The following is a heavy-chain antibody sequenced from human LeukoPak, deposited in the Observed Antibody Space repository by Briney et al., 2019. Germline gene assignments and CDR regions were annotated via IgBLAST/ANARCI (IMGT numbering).Heavy chain of an antibody. CDR2: IYYGGST. CDR3: ASQAVAEDYFDY. CDR1: GGSVSSGSYY. V-gene: IGHV4-61*01. D-gene: IGHD6-19*01. Sequence: SETLSLTCTVSGGSVSSGSYYWSWIRQPPGKGLEWIGYIYYGGSTNYNPSLKSRVTISVDTSKNQFSLKLSSVTAADTAVYYCASQAVAEDYFDYWGQGTLVTVSS. J-gene: IGHJ4*02.